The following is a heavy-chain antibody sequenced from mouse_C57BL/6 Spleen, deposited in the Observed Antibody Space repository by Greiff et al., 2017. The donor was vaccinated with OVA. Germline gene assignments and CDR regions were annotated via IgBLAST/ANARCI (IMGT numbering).Heavy chain of an antibody. Sequence: EVQGVESGGDLVKPGGSLKLSCAASGFTFSSYGMSWVRQTPDKRLEWVATISSGGSYTYYPDSVKGRFTISRDNAKNTLYLQMSSLKSEDTAMYYCARHRLGPYFDYWGQGTTLTVSS. D-gene: IGHD4-1*01. V-gene: IGHV5-6*01. CDR3: ARHRLGPYFDY. CDR1: GFTFSSYG. J-gene: IGHJ2*01. CDR2: ISSGGSYT.